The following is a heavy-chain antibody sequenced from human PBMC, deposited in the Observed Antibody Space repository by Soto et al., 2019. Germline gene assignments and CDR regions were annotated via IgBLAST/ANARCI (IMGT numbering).Heavy chain of an antibody. CDR3: AKYRSDGDYYYGMDV. D-gene: IGHD3-16*01. Sequence: GGSLRLSCAASGFTFSSYAMSWVRQAPGKGLEWVSTISGSGGSTYYADSVKGRFTISRDNSKNTLYLQMNSLRAEDTAVYYWAKYRSDGDYYYGMDVWGQGTTVTVSS. J-gene: IGHJ6*02. CDR2: ISGSGGST. CDR1: GFTFSSYA. V-gene: IGHV3-23*01.